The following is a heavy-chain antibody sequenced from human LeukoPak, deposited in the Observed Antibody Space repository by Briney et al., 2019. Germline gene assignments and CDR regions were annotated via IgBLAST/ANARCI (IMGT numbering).Heavy chain of an antibody. J-gene: IGHJ6*03. CDR1: GYSISSGYY. CDR3: ARGYGCCPVAGLYYYYYMDV. Sequence: SETLSLTCTVSGYSISSGYYWGWIRQPPGKGLEWIGEINHGGSTNYNPSLKSRVTISVDTSKNQFSLKLSSVTAADTAVYYCARGYGCCPVAGLYYYYYMDVWGKGTTVTVSS. V-gene: IGHV4-38-2*02. D-gene: IGHD6-19*01. CDR2: INHGGST.